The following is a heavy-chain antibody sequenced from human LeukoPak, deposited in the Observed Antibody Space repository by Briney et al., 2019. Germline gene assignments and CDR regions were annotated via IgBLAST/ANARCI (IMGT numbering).Heavy chain of an antibody. CDR1: GYIFTSYS. J-gene: IGHJ6*02. Sequence: ASVKISCKASGYIFTSYSMHWMRQAPGQRLEWMGWINSGNGNTKYSQSFQGRVTITRDTSASTAYMEVTSLRSEDTAVYYCAQQQLIGRGMDVWGQGTTVTVSS. CDR2: INSGNGNT. V-gene: IGHV1-3*01. D-gene: IGHD6-13*01. CDR3: AQQQLIGRGMDV.